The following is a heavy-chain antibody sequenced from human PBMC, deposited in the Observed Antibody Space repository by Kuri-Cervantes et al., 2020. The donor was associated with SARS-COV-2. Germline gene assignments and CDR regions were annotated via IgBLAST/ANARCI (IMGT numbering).Heavy chain of an antibody. D-gene: IGHD3-3*01. J-gene: IGHJ6*02. V-gene: IGHV3-7*01. Sequence: ETLSLTCAASGFTFSSNWMSWVRQAPGKGLEWVANIKQDGSEKYYVDPVKGRFTISRDNAKNSLYLQMNSLRAEGTAVYYCARGRVRFLEWLFQIKVEHGMDVWGQGTTVTVSS. CDR2: IKQDGSEK. CDR1: GFTFSSNW. CDR3: ARGRVRFLEWLFQIKVEHGMDV.